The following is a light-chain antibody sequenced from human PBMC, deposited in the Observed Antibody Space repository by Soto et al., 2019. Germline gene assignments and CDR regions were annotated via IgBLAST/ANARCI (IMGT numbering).Light chain of an antibody. Sequence: EILMTQSPATLSVSPGERATLSCRASQSVSSHLAWYQQRSGQAPRLLIYGASTRATGIPARFSGSGSGTGFTLTISSLQSEDFAVYYCQQRSNWPPITLGQGTRLEIK. CDR3: QQRSNWPPIT. J-gene: IGKJ5*01. V-gene: IGKV3-15*01. CDR2: GAS. CDR1: QSVSSH.